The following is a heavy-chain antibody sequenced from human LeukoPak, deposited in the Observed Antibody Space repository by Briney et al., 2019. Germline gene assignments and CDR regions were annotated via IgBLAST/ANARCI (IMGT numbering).Heavy chain of an antibody. CDR1: GFTFSTHG. V-gene: IGHV3-7*01. CDR3: ATDLGSSRPNF. D-gene: IGHD6-13*01. Sequence: PGGSLRLSCAASGFTFSTHGMHWVRQAPGKGLEWVANIKQDGSEKYYVDSAKGRFTISRDNAKNSLYLQMNSLRAEDTAVYYCATDLGSSRPNFWGQGILVTVSS. J-gene: IGHJ4*02. CDR2: IKQDGSEK.